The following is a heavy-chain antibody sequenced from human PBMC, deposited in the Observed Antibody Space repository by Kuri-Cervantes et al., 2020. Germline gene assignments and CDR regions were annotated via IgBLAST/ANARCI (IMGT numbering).Heavy chain of an antibody. J-gene: IGHJ4*02. CDR3: ARGSIAAAGTSTFDY. CDR2: IYYSEST. CDR1: GGSVSSGTYY. D-gene: IGHD6-13*01. Sequence: SETLSLTCTVSGGSVSSGTYYWSWIRQPPGKGLEWIEYIYYSESTNYNPSLKSRVTISVDTSKNQFSLKLNSVTAADTAVYYCARGSIAAAGTSTFDYWGQGALVTVSS. V-gene: IGHV4-61*01.